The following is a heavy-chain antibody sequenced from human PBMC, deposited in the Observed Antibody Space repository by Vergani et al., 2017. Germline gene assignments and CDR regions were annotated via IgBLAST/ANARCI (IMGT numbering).Heavy chain of an antibody. Sequence: QVKLQESGPGLLKPSQTLSLTCTVSGESIRSGSHYWSWIRQPAGKGPEWIGHIHTGGSTDLNPSFKSRVSISVDTSKSQFSLKLNSVTVADTAVYYCARSRDTMIVVATHFDYWGQGTLVTVSS. V-gene: IGHV4-61*02. CDR1: GESIRSGSHY. CDR2: IHTGGST. CDR3: ARSRDTMIVVATHFDY. D-gene: IGHD3-22*01. J-gene: IGHJ4*02.